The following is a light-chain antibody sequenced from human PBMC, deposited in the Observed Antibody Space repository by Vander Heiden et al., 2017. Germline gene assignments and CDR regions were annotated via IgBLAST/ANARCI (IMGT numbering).Light chain of an antibody. CDR1: RSDVGNYKF. CDR3: CSYAGSSTWV. Sequence: GQSITISCTGSRSDVGNYKFVSWYQQYPGKAPKLMIYGVGERPSGVSNRFSGSKSGNTASLTISGLQAEDEADYYCCSYAGSSTWVFGGGTKLTVL. V-gene: IGLV2-23*02. J-gene: IGLJ3*02. CDR2: GVG.